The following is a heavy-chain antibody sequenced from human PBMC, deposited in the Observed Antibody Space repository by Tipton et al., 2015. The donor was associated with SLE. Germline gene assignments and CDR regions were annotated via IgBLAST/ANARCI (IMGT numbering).Heavy chain of an antibody. CDR2: IYHSGST. CDR3: ARHDQYRGSAIDS. J-gene: IGHJ4*02. CDR1: GYSISSGYY. Sequence: TLSLTCAVSGYSISSGYYWGWIRQPPGKGLEWIGSIYHSGSTYYNPSLKSRVTISVDTSKNQFSLKLSSVTAADTAVYYCARHDQYRGSAIDSWGQGTLVSVSA. V-gene: IGHV4-38-2*01. D-gene: IGHD3-10*01.